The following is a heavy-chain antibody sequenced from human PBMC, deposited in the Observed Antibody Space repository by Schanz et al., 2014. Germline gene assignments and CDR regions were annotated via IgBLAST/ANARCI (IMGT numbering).Heavy chain of an antibody. J-gene: IGHJ4*02. Sequence: QVHLVQSGAEVKKPGASVKVSCKASGYTFTSYGITWVRQAPGQGLEWIGWISTSIGNTNYAQKFQGRVTMTTDTXXXTAYMELRSLRFXXTXXYYCAKGAGAGWYYAXXWWGQGTLXXVSS. D-gene: IGHD6-19*01. CDR1: GYTFTSYG. CDR3: AKGAGAGWYYAXXW. CDR2: ISTSIGNT. V-gene: IGHV1-18*01.